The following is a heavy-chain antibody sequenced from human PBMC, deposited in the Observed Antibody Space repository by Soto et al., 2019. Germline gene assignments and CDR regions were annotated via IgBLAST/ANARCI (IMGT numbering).Heavy chain of an antibody. D-gene: IGHD1-20*01. Sequence: GGSLRLSCAASGFTFSSYGMHWVRQAPGKGLEWVAVISYDGSNKYYADSVKGRFTISRDNSKNTLYLQMNSLRAEDTAVYYCAKAREDNWNDVESLDYWGQGTLVTVYS. CDR2: ISYDGSNK. J-gene: IGHJ4*02. CDR1: GFTFSSYG. V-gene: IGHV3-30*18. CDR3: AKAREDNWNDVESLDY.